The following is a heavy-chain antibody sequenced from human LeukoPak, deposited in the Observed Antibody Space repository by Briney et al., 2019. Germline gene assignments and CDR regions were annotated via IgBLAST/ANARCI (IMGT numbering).Heavy chain of an antibody. J-gene: IGHJ4*02. CDR1: GFTVSSNY. D-gene: IGHD3-22*01. CDR2: IYSGGST. CDR3: AKDLFLGMIVPFDY. V-gene: IGHV3-53*01. Sequence: GGSLRLSCAASGFTVSSNYMSWVRQAPGKGLEWVSVIYSGGSTYYADSVKGRFTISRDNSKNTLYLQMNSLRAEDTAVYYCAKDLFLGMIVPFDYWGQGTLVTVSS.